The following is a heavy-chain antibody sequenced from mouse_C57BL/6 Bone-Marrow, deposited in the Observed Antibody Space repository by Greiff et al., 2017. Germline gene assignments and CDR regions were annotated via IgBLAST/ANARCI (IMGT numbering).Heavy chain of an antibody. D-gene: IGHD1-1*01. V-gene: IGHV1-52*01. J-gene: IGHJ1*03. Sequence: QVQLQQPGAELVRPGSSVKLSCKASGYTFTSYWMHWVKPRPIQGLEWIGNIDPSDSETHYNQKFKDKATLTVDKSSSTAYMQLSSLTSEDSAVYYCARFTTVVATGYFDVWGTGTTVTVSS. CDR1: GYTFTSYW. CDR2: IDPSDSET. CDR3: ARFTTVVATGYFDV.